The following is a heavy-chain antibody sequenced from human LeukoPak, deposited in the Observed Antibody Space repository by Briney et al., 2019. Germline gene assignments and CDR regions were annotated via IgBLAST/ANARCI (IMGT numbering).Heavy chain of an antibody. CDR2: INPSGGST. Sequence: ASVKVSCKASGYTFTSYYMHWARQAPGQGLEWMGIINPSGGSTSYAQKFQGRVTMTRDTSTSTVYMELSSLRSEDTAVYYCARDQPLGIAAGYHYYYGMDVWGQGTTVTVSS. CDR1: GYTFTSYY. D-gene: IGHD6-13*01. V-gene: IGHV1-46*01. J-gene: IGHJ6*02. CDR3: ARDQPLGIAAGYHYYYGMDV.